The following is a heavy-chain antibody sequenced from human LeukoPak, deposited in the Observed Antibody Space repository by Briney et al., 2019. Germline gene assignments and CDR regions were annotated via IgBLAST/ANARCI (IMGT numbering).Heavy chain of an antibody. V-gene: IGHV1-69*13. Sequence: EASVKVSCKASGYTFTSYGISWVRQAPGQGLEWMGGIIPIFGTANYAQKFQGRVTITADESTSTAYMELSSLRSEDTAVYYCARDGSSTSTAVYWGQGTLVTVSS. CDR2: IIPIFGTA. J-gene: IGHJ4*02. CDR1: GYTFTSYG. CDR3: ARDGSSTSTAVY. D-gene: IGHD6-6*01.